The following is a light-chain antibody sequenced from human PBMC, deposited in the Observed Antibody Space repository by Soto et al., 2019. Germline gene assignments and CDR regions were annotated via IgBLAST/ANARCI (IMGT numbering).Light chain of an antibody. CDR3: QQRSNWPPLT. J-gene: IGKJ4*01. Sequence: EIVLTQSPATLSLSPGERATLSCRASQSVSSYLAWYQQKPGQAPRLLIYDASNRATGIPARFSGSGSGTDFTLTISSPEPEDFGVYYCQQRSNWPPLTVGGGTKVEIK. V-gene: IGKV3-11*01. CDR2: DAS. CDR1: QSVSSY.